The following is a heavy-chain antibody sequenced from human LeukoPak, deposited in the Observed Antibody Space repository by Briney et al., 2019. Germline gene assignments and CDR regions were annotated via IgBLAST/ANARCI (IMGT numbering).Heavy chain of an antibody. CDR3: ATGGGVWSGYSGDV. CDR1: VYILTELS. D-gene: IGHD3-3*01. J-gene: IGHJ6*04. V-gene: IGHV1-24*01. CDR2: FDPEDGET. Sequence: ASVKVSCKVSVYILTELSMHWVRQAPGKGLEWMGGFDPEDGETIYAQKFQGRVTMTEDRSTDTAYMELSGLRSEDTDGYYCATGGGVWSGYSGDVWGKGTTVTVSS.